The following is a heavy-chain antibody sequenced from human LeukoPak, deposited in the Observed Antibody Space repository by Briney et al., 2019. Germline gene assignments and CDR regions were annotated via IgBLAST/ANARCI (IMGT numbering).Heavy chain of an antibody. D-gene: IGHD3-22*01. CDR1: GFSVSRYW. V-gene: IGHV3-74*01. J-gene: IGHJ4*02. CDR3: ARDLDYYDISSGTIDY. Sequence: GGSLRLSCAASGFSVSRYWVHWVRQAPGKGLVWVSRIYGAGTTTTYAGSVKGRFTISRDNAKNTVYLQMNSLRVEDTAVYYCARDLDYYDISSGTIDYWGQETLVTVSS. CDR2: IYGAGTTT.